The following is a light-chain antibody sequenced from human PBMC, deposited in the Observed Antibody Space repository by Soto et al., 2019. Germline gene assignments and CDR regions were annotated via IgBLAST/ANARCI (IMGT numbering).Light chain of an antibody. J-gene: IGKJ2*01. CDR2: DAS. Sequence: DLQMTQSPSSLSASVGDRVTITCQASQDISNYLNRYQQKPGKAPKLLIYDASNLETGVPSRFSGSGSGTDFTFTISSLQPEDIATYYCQQYDNLPVTFGQGTKLEIK. CDR3: QQYDNLPVT. CDR1: QDISNY. V-gene: IGKV1-33*01.